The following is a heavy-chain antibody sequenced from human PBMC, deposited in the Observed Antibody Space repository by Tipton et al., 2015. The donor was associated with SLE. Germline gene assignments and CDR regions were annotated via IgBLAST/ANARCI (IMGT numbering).Heavy chain of an antibody. J-gene: IGHJ4*02. V-gene: IGHV6-1*01. Sequence: TLSLTCAISGDSVSSNSAAWSWIRQSPSRGLEWLGRTYYRPKWYNDYAVSVKSRITINPDTSKNQFSLQLNSVTPEDTAVYYCARREEEFDYWGQGTLVTVSS. CDR2: TYYRPKWYN. D-gene: IGHD5-24*01. CDR1: GDSVSSNSAA. CDR3: ARREEEFDY.